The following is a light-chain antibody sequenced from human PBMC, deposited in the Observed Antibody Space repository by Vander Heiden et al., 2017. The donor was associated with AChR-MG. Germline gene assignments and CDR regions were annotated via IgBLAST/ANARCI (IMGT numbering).Light chain of an antibody. CDR1: SSNIGAGYD. CDR3: QPYDSGLSGSGV. Sequence: QSVLTQPPSVSGAPGQRVTISCTGSSSNIGAGYDVHWYQQIPGTAPKLLIFANNNRPSGVPDRFSGFKSGTSASLAITGLQAEDEAVYYCQPYDSGLSGSGVFGGGTTLTGL. J-gene: IGLJ3*02. V-gene: IGLV1-40*01. CDR2: ANN.